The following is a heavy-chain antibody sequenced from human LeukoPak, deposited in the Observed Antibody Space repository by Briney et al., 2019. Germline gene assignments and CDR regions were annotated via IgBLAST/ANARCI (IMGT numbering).Heavy chain of an antibody. CDR2: IIPIFGTA. V-gene: IGHV1-69*05. CDR3: ARDQVAGTGLFDY. J-gene: IGHJ4*02. CDR1: GGTFSSYA. D-gene: IGHD6-19*01. Sequence: SVKVSCKASGGTFSSYAISWVRQAPGQGLEWMGRIIPIFGTANYAQKFQGRVTITTDESTSTAYMELSSLRSEDTAVYYCARDQVAGTGLFDYWGQGTLVTDSS.